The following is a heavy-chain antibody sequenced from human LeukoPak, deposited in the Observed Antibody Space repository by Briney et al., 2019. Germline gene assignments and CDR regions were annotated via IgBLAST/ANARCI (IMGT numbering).Heavy chain of an antibody. Sequence: PSETLSLTCAVYGGSFSGYYWSWIRQPPGKGLEWIGEINHSGSTNYNPSLKSRVTISVDTSKNQFSLKLSSVTAADTAVYYCARSLPGYWGQGTLVTVPS. CDR1: GGSFSGYY. V-gene: IGHV4-34*01. CDR2: INHSGST. J-gene: IGHJ4*02. CDR3: ARSLPGY. D-gene: IGHD7-27*01.